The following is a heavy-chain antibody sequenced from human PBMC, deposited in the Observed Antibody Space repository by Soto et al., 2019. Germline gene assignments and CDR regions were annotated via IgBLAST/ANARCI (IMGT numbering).Heavy chain of an antibody. V-gene: IGHV4-59*01. CDR3: ARGSGSYRGPFDY. J-gene: IGHJ4*02. Sequence: ETLSLTCTVSVESISIYYWSWIRQPPGKGLEWIGYIYYSGSTNYNPSLKSRVTISVDTSKNQFSLKLSSVTAADTAVYYCARGSGSYRGPFDYWGQGTLVTVSS. D-gene: IGHD1-26*01. CDR1: VESISIYY. CDR2: IYYSGST.